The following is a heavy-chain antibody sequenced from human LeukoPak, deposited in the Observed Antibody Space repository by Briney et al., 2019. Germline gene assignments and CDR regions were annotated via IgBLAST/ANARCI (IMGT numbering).Heavy chain of an antibody. CDR1: GFHFSTYG. CDR3: ARVPDDPWSGYFFDC. Sequence: GGSLRLSCAASGFHFSTYGMNWVRQAPGKGLEWVSYINTGSTTIHYADSVEGRFTISRDNTRNSLFLQMNGLRVEDTAVYFCARVPDDPWSGYFFDCWGQGTLVTVSS. V-gene: IGHV3-48*01. CDR2: INTGSTTI. J-gene: IGHJ4*02. D-gene: IGHD3-3*01.